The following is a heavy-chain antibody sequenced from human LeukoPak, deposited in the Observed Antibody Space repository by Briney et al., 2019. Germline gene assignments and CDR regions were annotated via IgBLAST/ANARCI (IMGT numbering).Heavy chain of an antibody. V-gene: IGHV3-21*01. Sequence: GGSLRLSCAASAVTFGGYSMICVRQAPGGWREWVSAISSSGTYIYYADSVKGRFTLSRDNAKNSLSLQMNSLRAEDTAVYYCARPNSSGWSVFYGMDVWGQGTTVTVSS. D-gene: IGHD6-19*01. J-gene: IGHJ6*02. CDR1: AVTFGGYS. CDR3: ARPNSSGWSVFYGMDV. CDR2: ISSSGTYI.